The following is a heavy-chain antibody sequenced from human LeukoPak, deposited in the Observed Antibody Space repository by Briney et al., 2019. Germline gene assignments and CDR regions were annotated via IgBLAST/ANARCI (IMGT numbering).Heavy chain of an antibody. CDR1: GYIFTSYW. D-gene: IGHD2-15*01. V-gene: IGHV5-51*01. J-gene: IGHJ6*03. CDR3: ARLGGGVHCSGGSCYSGEGYYYYYYMDV. CDR2: IYPVDSDT. Sequence: ESLKIPCKGSGYIFTSYWIGWVRQMPGKGLEWMGIIYPVDSDTRSSPSFQGQASISVGKSISTAYLQWISLKASDTAMYYCARLGGGVHCSGGSCYSGEGYYYYYYMDVWGKGTTVTVSS.